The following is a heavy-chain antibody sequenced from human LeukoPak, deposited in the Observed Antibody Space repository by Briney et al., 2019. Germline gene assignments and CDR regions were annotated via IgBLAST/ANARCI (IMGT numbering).Heavy chain of an antibody. Sequence: SETLSLTCAVYGGSFSGYYWRWIRQPPGKGLEWIGEINHSGSTNYNPSLKSRVTISVDTSKNQFSLKLSSVTAADTAVYYCARGPPQRCCSSTSCYRGLYYYGMDVWGQGTTVTVSS. D-gene: IGHD2-2*02. J-gene: IGHJ6*02. V-gene: IGHV4-34*01. CDR3: ARGPPQRCCSSTSCYRGLYYYGMDV. CDR2: INHSGST. CDR1: GGSFSGYY.